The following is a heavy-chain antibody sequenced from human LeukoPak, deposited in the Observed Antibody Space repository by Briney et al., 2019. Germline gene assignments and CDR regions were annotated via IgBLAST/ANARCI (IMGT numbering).Heavy chain of an antibody. CDR2: IIPIFATA. CDR3: ARSHSGWYQLGDY. D-gene: IGHD6-19*01. CDR1: GGTFSSYA. V-gene: IGHV1-69*05. Sequence: SVKVSCKASGGTFSSYAISWVRQAPGQGLEWMGRIIPIFATANYAQKFQGRVTITTDESTSTAYMELSSLRSEDTAVYYCARSHSGWYQLGDYWGQGTLVTVSS. J-gene: IGHJ4*02.